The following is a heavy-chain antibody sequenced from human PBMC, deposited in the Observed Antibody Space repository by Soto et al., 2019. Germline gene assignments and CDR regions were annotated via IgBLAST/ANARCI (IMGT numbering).Heavy chain of an antibody. Sequence: EVQLVESGGGLVQPGGSLRLSCAASGFTFSSYWMSWVRQAPGKGLEWLANIKVDGSEKYYVDSVKGRFTISRDNAKNSLYLQMFSLRVEDTAVYYCVRDIVATIGGFDYWGLGALVIVSS. D-gene: IGHD5-12*01. V-gene: IGHV3-7*01. J-gene: IGHJ4*02. CDR3: VRDIVATIGGFDY. CDR1: GFTFSSYW. CDR2: IKVDGSEK.